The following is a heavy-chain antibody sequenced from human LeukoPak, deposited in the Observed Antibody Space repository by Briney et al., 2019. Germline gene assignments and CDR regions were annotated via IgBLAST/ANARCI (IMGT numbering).Heavy chain of an antibody. CDR2: ISGSGGST. Sequence: GGSLRLSCAASGFTFSSYGMSWVRQAPGKGLEGVSAISGSGGSTCYADSVKGRFTISRDNSKNTLYLQMNSLRAEDTAVYYCAKEAVKVFYYYYYMDVWGKGTTVTIPS. J-gene: IGHJ6*03. V-gene: IGHV3-23*01. D-gene: IGHD4-17*01. CDR1: GFTFSSYG. CDR3: AKEAVKVFYYYYYMDV.